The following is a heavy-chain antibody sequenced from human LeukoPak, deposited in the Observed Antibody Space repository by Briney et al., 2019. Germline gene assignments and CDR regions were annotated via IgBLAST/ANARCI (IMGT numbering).Heavy chain of an antibody. CDR3: AKDWYSSSWCREGLFDY. V-gene: IGHV3-30*18. CDR2: ISYDGSNK. J-gene: IGHJ4*02. D-gene: IGHD6-13*01. Sequence: GVSLRLSCAASGFTFSSYGMHWVRQAPGKGLEGGAVISYDGSNKYYTHSVKGRFTIFRDNSKNTLYLQMNRLRAEGTAVYYCAKDWYSSSWCREGLFDYWGQGTLVIVSS. CDR1: GFTFSSYG.